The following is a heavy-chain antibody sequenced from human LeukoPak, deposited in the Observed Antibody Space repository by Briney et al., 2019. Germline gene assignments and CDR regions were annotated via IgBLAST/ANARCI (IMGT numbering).Heavy chain of an antibody. CDR1: GGSFSGYS. D-gene: IGHD2-15*01. Sequence: SETLSLTCAVYGGSFSGYSWSWIRQPPGKGLEWIGEINLSGIANYNPSLESRVTMSGDTSKNQFSLKLSSVTAADTAVYYCARRGYCRGGNCSTYYFDFWGQGTRVTVSS. CDR3: ARRGYCRGGNCSTYYFDF. CDR2: INLSGIA. J-gene: IGHJ4*02. V-gene: IGHV4-34*01.